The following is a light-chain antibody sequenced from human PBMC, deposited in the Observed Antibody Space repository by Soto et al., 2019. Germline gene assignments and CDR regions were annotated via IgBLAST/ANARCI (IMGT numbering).Light chain of an antibody. Sequence: QSVLTQPPSVSGAPGQRVTISCTGSSSNIGAGNAVHWYQQLPGTAPKLLIYGDTNRPAWVPDRFSGSKSGTSASLAIIGLQADDEADYYCQSYDSSLTAYVFGAGTKVTVL. CDR2: GDT. V-gene: IGLV1-40*01. CDR1: SSNIGAGNA. CDR3: QSYDSSLTAYV. J-gene: IGLJ1*01.